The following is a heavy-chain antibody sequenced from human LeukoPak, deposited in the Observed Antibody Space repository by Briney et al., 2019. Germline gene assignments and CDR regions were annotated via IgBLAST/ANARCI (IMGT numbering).Heavy chain of an antibody. CDR1: GYTFTSYY. CDR3: ARETYSYDRSGYYPSDY. V-gene: IGHV1-2*02. Sequence: ASVKVSCKASGYTFTSYYMHWVRQAPGRGLEWMGWINPNSGGTNYAQRFRGRVTMTRDTSINTAYMELSRLRSDDTAVYYCARETYSYDRSGYYPSDYWGQGTLVTVSS. CDR2: INPNSGGT. J-gene: IGHJ4*02. D-gene: IGHD3-22*01.